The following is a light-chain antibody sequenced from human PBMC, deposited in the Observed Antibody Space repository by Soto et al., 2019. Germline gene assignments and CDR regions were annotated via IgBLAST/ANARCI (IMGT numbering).Light chain of an antibody. J-gene: IGKJ1*01. V-gene: IGKV1-27*01. CDR2: AAS. CDR1: QGISKY. CDR3: QQYYSYPRRT. Sequence: DIQMTQSPSSLSASVGDRVTITCRASQGISKYLGWYQQKPGKVPKLLIYAASTLQSGVPSRFSGSGSGTDFTLTISCLQSEDFATYYCQQYYSYPRRTFGQGTKVDIK.